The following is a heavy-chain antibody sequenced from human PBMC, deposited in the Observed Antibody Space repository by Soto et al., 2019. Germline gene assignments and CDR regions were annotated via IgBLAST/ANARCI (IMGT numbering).Heavy chain of an antibody. D-gene: IGHD6-25*01. CDR3: AKDKGGTPYYIDS. J-gene: IGHJ4*02. Sequence: VLLVESGGGLVQPGRSLRLSCAVSGFNFGNYAMHWVRQAPGKGLEWVAAINWNSDKVAYAGSVLGRFTILRDSAKNSLHLQMNDLTTEDTALDYCAKDKGGTPYYIDSWGQGILVTVSS. CDR1: GFNFGNYA. CDR2: INWNSDKV. V-gene: IGHV3-9*01.